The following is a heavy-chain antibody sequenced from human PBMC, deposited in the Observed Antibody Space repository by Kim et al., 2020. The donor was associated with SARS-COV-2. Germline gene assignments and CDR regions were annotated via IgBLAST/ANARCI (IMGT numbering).Heavy chain of an antibody. V-gene: IGHV1-2*02. J-gene: IGHJ5*02. D-gene: IGHD6-19*01. CDR3: ARDAGVAAGP. CDR2: GT. Sequence: GTNYAQKFQGRVTMTRDTSISTAYMELSRLRSDDTAVYYCARDAGVAAGPWGQGTLVTVSS.